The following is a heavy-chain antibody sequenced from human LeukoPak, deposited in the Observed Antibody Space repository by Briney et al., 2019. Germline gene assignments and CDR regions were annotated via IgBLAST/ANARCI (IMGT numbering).Heavy chain of an antibody. Sequence: GGSLRLSCAASGFTFSSYAMSWVRQAPGKGLEWVSAISGSGGSTYYADSVKGRFTIPRDNSKNTLYLQMNSLRAEDTAVYYCAKDPALTYYYGSGSYYGHNWFDPWGQGTLVTVSS. CDR1: GFTFSSYA. V-gene: IGHV3-23*01. CDR2: ISGSGGST. J-gene: IGHJ5*02. CDR3: AKDPALTYYYGSGSYYGHNWFDP. D-gene: IGHD3-10*01.